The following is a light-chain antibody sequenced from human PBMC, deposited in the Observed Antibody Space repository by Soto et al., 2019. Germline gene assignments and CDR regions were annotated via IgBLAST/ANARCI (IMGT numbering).Light chain of an antibody. J-gene: IGKJ1*01. CDR1: QSISSY. CDR3: QLSYSTPPT. CDR2: AAS. V-gene: IGKV1-39*01. Sequence: DIQMTHSPSSLSASVGDRVSITCPASQSISSYLNRYQQKPGKAPKLLIYAASSLPNGVPSRFRVSGSRTHFTPPIRSPQPEDLTTYNCQLSYSTPPTFGQWTKGESK.